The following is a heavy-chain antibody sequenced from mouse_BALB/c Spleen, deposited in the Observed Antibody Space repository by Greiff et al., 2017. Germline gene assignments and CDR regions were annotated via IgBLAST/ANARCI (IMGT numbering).Heavy chain of an antibody. CDR2: IWAGGST. D-gene: IGHD1-2*01. J-gene: IGHJ2*01. V-gene: IGHV2-9*02. CDR3: ARGPIHYYGYDYFDY. CDR1: GFSLTSYG. Sequence: VKLVESGPGLVAPSQSLSITCTVSGFSLTSYGVHWVRQPPGKGLEWLGVIWAGGSTNYNSALMSRLSISKDNSKSQVFLKMNSLQTDDTAMYYCARGPIHYYGYDYFDYWGQGTTLTVSS.